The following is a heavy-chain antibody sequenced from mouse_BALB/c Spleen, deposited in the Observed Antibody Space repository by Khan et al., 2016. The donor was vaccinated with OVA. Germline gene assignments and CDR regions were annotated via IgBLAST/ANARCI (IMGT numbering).Heavy chain of an antibody. D-gene: IGHD1-1*01. CDR1: GYSITSDYA. CDR3: ARVYGGDFDY. Sequence: EVQLQESGPGLVKPSQSLSLTCTVTGYSITSDYAWNLIRQFPGNQLVCMGFISYSGNTTYNPSLKSRFSITRDTSKNQFFLQLKSVTTEDSATYYCARVYGGDFDYWGQGTSLTGSS. J-gene: IGHJ2*02. CDR2: ISYSGNT. V-gene: IGHV3-2*02.